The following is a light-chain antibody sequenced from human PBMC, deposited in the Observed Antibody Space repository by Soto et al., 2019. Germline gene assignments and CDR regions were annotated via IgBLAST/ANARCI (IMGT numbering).Light chain of an antibody. J-gene: IGKJ2*01. CDR2: GTS. CDR3: HQYGSSPYT. CDR1: QSVSSSY. Sequence: EIVLTQSPGTLSLSPGERATLSCMASQSVSSSYLAWYQQKPGQAPRLLIHGTSNRATGIPDRFSGSRSGTDFTLTISRLEPEDFAVYYCHQYGSSPYTFGQGTKVDIK. V-gene: IGKV3-20*01.